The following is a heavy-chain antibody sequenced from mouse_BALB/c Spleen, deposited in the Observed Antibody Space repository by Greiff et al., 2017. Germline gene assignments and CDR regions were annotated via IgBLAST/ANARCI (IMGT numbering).Heavy chain of an antibody. CDR1: GYTFTDYA. V-gene: IGHV1S137*01. CDR3: ARDDGFAY. CDR2: ISTYYGDA. Sequence: VQRVESGAELVRPGVSVKISCKGSGYTFTDYAMHWVKQSHAKSLEWIGVISTYYGDASYNQKFKGKATMTVDKSSSTAYMELARLTSEDSAIYYCARDDGFAYWGQGTLVTVSA. D-gene: IGHD2-12*01. J-gene: IGHJ3*01.